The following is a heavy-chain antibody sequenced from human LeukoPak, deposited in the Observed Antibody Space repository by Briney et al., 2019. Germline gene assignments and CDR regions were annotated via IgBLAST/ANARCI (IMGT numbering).Heavy chain of an antibody. CDR3: ARMDGDF. CDR2: IYYSGST. J-gene: IGHJ4*02. Sequence: SETLSLTCTVSGGSISSSSYYWGWIRQPPGKGLEWIGSIYYSGSTYYNPSLKSRVTMSLDTSRNQLSLKLTAVTAADTAVYYCARMDGDFWGQGTLVTVSS. D-gene: IGHD3/OR15-3a*01. CDR1: GGSISSSSYY. V-gene: IGHV4-39*07.